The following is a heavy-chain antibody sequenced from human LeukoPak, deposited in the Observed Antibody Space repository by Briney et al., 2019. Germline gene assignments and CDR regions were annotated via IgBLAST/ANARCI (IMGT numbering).Heavy chain of an antibody. CDR2: ISGDGCIT. D-gene: IGHD3-22*01. J-gene: IGHJ4*02. Sequence: GGTLRLSCAPSGFTFSLYDMTWVRQAPGKGREWVSDISGDGCITDYADSVRGRFTISRDNSKKSLYMKMNSLRAEDTAVYACAKTYPRDYYDSSGYYARPAGSGGEGTLVTVS. CDR1: GFTFSLYD. V-gene: IGHV3-23*01. CDR3: AKTYPRDYYDSSGYYARPAGS.